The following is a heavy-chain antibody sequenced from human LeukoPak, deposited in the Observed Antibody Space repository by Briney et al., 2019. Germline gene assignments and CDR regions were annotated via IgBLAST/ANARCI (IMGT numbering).Heavy chain of an antibody. J-gene: IGHJ4*02. Sequence: GESLKISCKGSGYMFPNHWIGWVRQMPGRGLEWMEIIYPGDSDTRYNPSIHGQVTISADKSMTTDYIEWHSLEASDTAMYFCAKGGASCHLDFDTWGQRTPVTVSS. D-gene: IGHD1-26*01. V-gene: IGHV5-51*01. CDR2: IYPGDSDT. CDR3: AKGGASCHLDFDT. CDR1: GYMFPNHW.